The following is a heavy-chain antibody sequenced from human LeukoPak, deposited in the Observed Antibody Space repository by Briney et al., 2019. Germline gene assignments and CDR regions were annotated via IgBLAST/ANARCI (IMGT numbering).Heavy chain of an antibody. CDR2: IYYSGNT. Sequence: SETLSLTGTVSGVSISSSNSYWGWILQPPGKGLEWIGSIYYSGNTYYNPSLKSRVTTSVDTSKNQFSLKLSSVTAADTAVYYCARESYRSRSYDYYYYYMDVWGKGTTVTVSS. D-gene: IGHD3-10*01. CDR3: ARESYRSRSYDYYYYYMDV. CDR1: GVSISSSNSY. J-gene: IGHJ6*03. V-gene: IGHV4-39*07.